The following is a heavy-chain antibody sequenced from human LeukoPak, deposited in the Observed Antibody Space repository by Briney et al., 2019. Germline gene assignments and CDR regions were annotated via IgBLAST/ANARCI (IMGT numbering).Heavy chain of an antibody. CDR2: ISGSSSDT. Sequence: PGGSLSFNSSASGFTVGDNGMIWNRQAPGKGLEWVSYISGSSSDTNYADFVKGRFTISRDNAKNSLYLQMNSLRAEDTAVYYCARVNPASSTIYAYSGQ. V-gene: IGHV3-11*06. D-gene: IGHD2-2*01. J-gene: IGHJ4*02. CDR3: ARVNPASSTIYAY. CDR1: GFTVGDNG.